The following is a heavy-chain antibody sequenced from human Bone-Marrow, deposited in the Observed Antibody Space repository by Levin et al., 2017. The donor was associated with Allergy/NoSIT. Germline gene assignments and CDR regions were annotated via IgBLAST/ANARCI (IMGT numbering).Heavy chain of an antibody. CDR2: ISNDGRNQ. Sequence: GGSLRLSCAASGPSFRNFAMNWVRQAPGKGLEWLTIISNDGRNQYYADSVKGRFTISRDNSQNMLYLQMNSLTIEDTAVYFCTWGGNPAHYYYYGMDVWGQGTTVTVSS. D-gene: IGHD4-23*01. CDR3: TWGGNPAHYYYYGMDV. V-gene: IGHV3-30*04. CDR1: GPSFRNFA. J-gene: IGHJ6*02.